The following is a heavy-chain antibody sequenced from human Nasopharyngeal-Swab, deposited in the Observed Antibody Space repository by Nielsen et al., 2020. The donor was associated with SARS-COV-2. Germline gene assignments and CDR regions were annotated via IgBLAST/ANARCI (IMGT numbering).Heavy chain of an antibody. Sequence: GESLKISCSSSSFSFISYGMHWVRQAPGKGLEWVAVISYDGSNKYYADSVKCRFTISRDNSKNTLYLQMNSLRAEDTAVYYCAQGNYFDYWGQGTLVTVSS. CDR1: SFSFISYG. J-gene: IGHJ4*02. CDR3: AQGNYFDY. V-gene: IGHV3-30*03. CDR2: ISYDGSNK.